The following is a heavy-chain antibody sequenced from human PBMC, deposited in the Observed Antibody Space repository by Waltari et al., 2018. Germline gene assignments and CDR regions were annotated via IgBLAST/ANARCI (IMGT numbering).Heavy chain of an antibody. CDR1: GGSFSGYY. J-gene: IGHJ4*02. CDR3: RHKYHKSSGFDY. CDR2: INHSGST. Sequence: QVQLQQWGAGLLKPSETLSLTCAVYGGSFSGYYWSWIRQPPGKGLEWIGEINHSGSTNYNPSLKSRVTISVDTSKNQFSLKLSSVTAADTAVYYCRHKYHKSSGFDYWGQGTLVTVSS. V-gene: IGHV4-34*01. D-gene: IGHD2-2*01.